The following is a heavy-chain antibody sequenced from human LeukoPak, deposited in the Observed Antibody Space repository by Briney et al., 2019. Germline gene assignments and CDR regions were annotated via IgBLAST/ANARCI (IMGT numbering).Heavy chain of an antibody. CDR1: GGSISSGGYY. D-gene: IGHD6-19*01. CDR2: IYYSGST. V-gene: IGHV4-31*03. Sequence: PSETLSLTCTVSGGSISSGGYYWSWIRQHPGKGLEWIGYIYYSGSTYYNPSLKSRVTISVDTSKNQFSLKLTSVTAADTAVYYCARVPEAVAETYYFDYWGQGTLVTVSS. J-gene: IGHJ4*02. CDR3: ARVPEAVAETYYFDY.